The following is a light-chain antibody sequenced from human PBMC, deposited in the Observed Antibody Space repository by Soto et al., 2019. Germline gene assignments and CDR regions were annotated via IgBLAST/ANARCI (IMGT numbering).Light chain of an antibody. CDR2: GAS. J-gene: IGKJ1*01. Sequence: TEMTQSPATLSVSPGERATLSCRASQSVNTYLAWYQHKPGQGPRLLIYGASTRATGVPARFSGSGSGTEFTLTISSLQSEDFAVYYCQQYNTWPPGTFGQGTKVEIK. CDR1: QSVNTY. V-gene: IGKV3-15*01. CDR3: QQYNTWPPGT.